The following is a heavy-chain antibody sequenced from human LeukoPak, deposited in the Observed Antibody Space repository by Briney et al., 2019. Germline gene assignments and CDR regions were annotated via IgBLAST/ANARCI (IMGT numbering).Heavy chain of an antibody. CDR2: IYTSGST. V-gene: IGHV4-61*02. CDR1: GGSISSGSYY. J-gene: IGHJ5*02. D-gene: IGHD6-13*01. CDR3: ARVIAAAGTNWFDP. Sequence: PSETLSLTCTVSGGSISSGSYYWGWIRQPAGKGLEWIVRIYTSGSTNYNPSLKSRVTISVDTSKNQFSLKLSSVTAADTAVYYCARVIAAAGTNWFDPWGQGTLVTVSS.